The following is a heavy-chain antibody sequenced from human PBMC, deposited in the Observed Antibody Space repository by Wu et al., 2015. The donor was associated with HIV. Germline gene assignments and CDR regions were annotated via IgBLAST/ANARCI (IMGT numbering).Heavy chain of an antibody. CDR1: GYTFTDFD. D-gene: IGHD3-22*01. CDR2: MNPNSGNT. V-gene: IGHV1-8*02. CDR3: ARAKTYYYDSSGYLRSGRYFQH. Sequence: QVQLVQSGSEVRKPGASVRVACRASGYTFTDFDINWVRRAPGQGLEWMGWMNPNSGNTGSAQKFQGRISLTRDTSTSTAYMELSSLRSEDTAVYYCARAKTYYYDSSGYLRSGRYFQHWGQGTLVTVSS. J-gene: IGHJ1*01.